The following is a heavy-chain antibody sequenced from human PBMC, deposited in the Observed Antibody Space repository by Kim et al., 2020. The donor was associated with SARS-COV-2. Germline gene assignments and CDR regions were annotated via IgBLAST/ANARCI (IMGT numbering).Heavy chain of an antibody. Sequence: TYYNPSLKSRHTSSVDTSKKQFSLKLSSVTAADTAVYYCARRAAAGRFDDWGQGTLVTVSS. D-gene: IGHD6-13*01. CDR3: ARRAAAGRFDD. V-gene: IGHV4-39*01. J-gene: IGHJ4*02. CDR2: T.